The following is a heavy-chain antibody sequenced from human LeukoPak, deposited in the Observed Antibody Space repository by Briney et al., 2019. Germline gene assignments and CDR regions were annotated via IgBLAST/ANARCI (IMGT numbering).Heavy chain of an antibody. CDR1: GASISGFY. CDR2: IYNSGST. Sequence: SETLSLTCTVSGASISGFYWTWIRQPPGKGLEWIGYIYNSGSTKYNPSLKSRVTMSVDTSDSQFSLKLSSMTAADTAVYYCARAHSYSGHAEADYWGQGALVTVSS. V-gene: IGHV4-59*01. J-gene: IGHJ4*02. D-gene: IGHD5-12*01. CDR3: ARAHSYSGHAEADY.